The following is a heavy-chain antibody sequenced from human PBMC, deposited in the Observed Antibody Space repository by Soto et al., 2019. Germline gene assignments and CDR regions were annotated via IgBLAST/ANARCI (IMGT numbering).Heavy chain of an antibody. CDR1: GFTFSSYG. CDR3: AKDLYSRPLGGWYYFDY. D-gene: IGHD6-13*01. J-gene: IGHJ4*02. Sequence: VQLLESGGGLVQPGGSLRLSCAASGFTFSSYGMHWVRQAPGKGLEWVAVISYDGSNKYYADSVKGRFTISRDNSKNTLYLQMNSLRAEDTAVYYCAKDLYSRPLGGWYYFDYWGQGTLVTVSS. V-gene: IGHV3-30*18. CDR2: ISYDGSNK.